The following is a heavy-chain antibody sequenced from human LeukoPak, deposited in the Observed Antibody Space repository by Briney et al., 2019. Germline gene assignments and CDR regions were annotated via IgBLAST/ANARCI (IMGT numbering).Heavy chain of an antibody. D-gene: IGHD6-6*01. CDR1: GFTFSNYA. Sequence: TGGSLRLSCAASGFTFSNYAVHWVRQAPGKGLEWVALISDDGSNKYYTNSVKGRFTISRDNSKNTLYLQMNGLRAEDTAVYYCARERIRGSSYYYYGMDVWGQGTTVTVSS. CDR2: ISDDGSNK. V-gene: IGHV3-30-3*01. J-gene: IGHJ6*02. CDR3: ARERIRGSSYYYYGMDV.